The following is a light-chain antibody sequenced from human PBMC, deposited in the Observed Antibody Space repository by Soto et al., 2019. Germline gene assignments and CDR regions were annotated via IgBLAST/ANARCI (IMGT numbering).Light chain of an antibody. Sequence: EIVLTQSPATLSLSPGERATLSCRATQSVRSSLAWYLQQPGQAPRLLIYDASKRATGIPARFSGSGSGTDFTLTISSLEPKDFAVYYCQHRSNWPGTFGQGTKVEIK. CDR3: QHRSNWPGT. CDR2: DAS. CDR1: QSVRSS. V-gene: IGKV3-11*01. J-gene: IGKJ1*01.